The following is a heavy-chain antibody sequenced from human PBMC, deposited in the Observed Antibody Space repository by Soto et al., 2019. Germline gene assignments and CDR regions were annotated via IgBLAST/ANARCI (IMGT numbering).Heavy chain of an antibody. V-gene: IGHV2-26*01. CDR2: IFSNDEK. J-gene: IGHJ5*02. Sequence: GPTLVHPTETLRLNCTVSGFSLSNARRGVSWIRQPPGKALEWLAHIFSNDEKSYNTPLKSRLTISKDTSKSQVVLTMTNMDPVDTATYYCARILDGRWFDPWGQGTLVTVSS. CDR1: GFSLSNARRG. D-gene: IGHD3-3*01. CDR3: ARILDGRWFDP.